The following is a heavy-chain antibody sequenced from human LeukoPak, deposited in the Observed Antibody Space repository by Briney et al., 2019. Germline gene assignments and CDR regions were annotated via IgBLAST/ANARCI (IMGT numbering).Heavy chain of an antibody. CDR3: AKATFDSSGYFDY. J-gene: IGHJ4*02. Sequence: GGSLRLSCAASGFTVSSNYMSWVRQAPGKGLEWVSGISGSGGSTYYADSVKGRFTISRDNSKNTLYLQMNSLRAEDTAVYYCAKATFDSSGYFDYWGQGTLVTVSS. CDR2: ISGSGGST. CDR1: GFTVSSNY. D-gene: IGHD3-22*01. V-gene: IGHV3-23*01.